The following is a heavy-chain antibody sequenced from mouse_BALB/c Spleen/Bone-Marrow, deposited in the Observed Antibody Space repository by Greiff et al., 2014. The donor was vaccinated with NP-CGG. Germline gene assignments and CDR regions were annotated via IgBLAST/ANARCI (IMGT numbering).Heavy chain of an antibody. J-gene: IGHJ3*01. D-gene: IGHD2-3*01. CDR2: ISSGGST. Sequence: EVQLQQSGGGLVKPGGSLELSCAASGFTFSSYAMSWVRQTPEKRLEWVASISSGGSTYYPDSVKGRFTISRDNARNILYLQMSSLRSEDTAMYYCARGYDGYYGFAYWGQGTLVTVSA. CDR1: GFTFSSYA. CDR3: ARGYDGYYGFAY. V-gene: IGHV5-6-5*01.